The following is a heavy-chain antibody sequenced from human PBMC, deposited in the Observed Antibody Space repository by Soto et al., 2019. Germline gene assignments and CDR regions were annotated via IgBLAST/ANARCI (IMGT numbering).Heavy chain of an antibody. V-gene: IGHV3-30*18. CDR2: ISYDGSNK. Sequence: QVQLVESGGGVVQPGRSLRLSCAASGFTFSSYGMHWVRQAPGKGLEWVAVISYDGSNKYYADSVKGRFTISRDNSKNTLYLQMNSLRAEDTAVYYCAKIRGAWGYVFDIWGQGTMVIVSS. CDR1: GFTFSSYG. CDR3: AKIRGAWGYVFDI. J-gene: IGHJ3*02. D-gene: IGHD3-10*01.